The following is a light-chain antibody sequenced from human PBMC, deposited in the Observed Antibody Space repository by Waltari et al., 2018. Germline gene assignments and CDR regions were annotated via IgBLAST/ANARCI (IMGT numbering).Light chain of an antibody. CDR3: QSYDTRLSASVI. CDR2: AST. V-gene: IGLV1-40*01. Sequence: QSVLTQPPSVSGAPGQTVTIPCIGGRSNIGAGHDVHWYQQLPQTAPKLLIYASTNRPSGISDRFSGSKSGTSASLVITGLQIEDEAVYYCQSYDTRLSASVIFGGGTELTVL. J-gene: IGLJ2*01. CDR1: RSNIGAGHD.